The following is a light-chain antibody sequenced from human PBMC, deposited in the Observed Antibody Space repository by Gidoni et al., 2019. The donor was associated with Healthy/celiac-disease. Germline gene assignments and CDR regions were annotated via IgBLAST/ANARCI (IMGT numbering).Light chain of an antibody. V-gene: IGLV1-40*01. CDR2: GNS. CDR1: SSNIEAGYD. J-gene: IGLJ2*01. Sequence: QSVLPHPPSVSGAPGQRVPISCTGSSSNIEAGYDVHWYQQHPGTAPKLSIYGNSNRPSGVPDRFSGSKSGTSASLAITGLQAEDEADYYCQSYDSSLSGSVVFGGGTKLTVL. CDR3: QSYDSSLSGSVV.